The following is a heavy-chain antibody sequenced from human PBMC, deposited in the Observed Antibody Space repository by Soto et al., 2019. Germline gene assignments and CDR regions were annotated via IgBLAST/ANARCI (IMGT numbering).Heavy chain of an antibody. V-gene: IGHV3-53*01. D-gene: IGHD6-13*01. J-gene: IGHJ4*02. CDR1: WFNVSSDY. CDR2: LSTGGLT. Sequence: PGGSLRLSCVASWFNVSSDYLNWVRQAPWKGLEWVSVLSTGGLTYYADSVKGRLTISRDSSKNTLYLQMNSLRVEDTAVHYCACDSETSSSWSLSYWGPGALVTVSS. CDR3: ACDSETSSSWSLSY.